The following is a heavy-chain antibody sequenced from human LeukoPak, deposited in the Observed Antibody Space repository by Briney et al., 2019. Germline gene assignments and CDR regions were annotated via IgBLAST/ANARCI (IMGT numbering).Heavy chain of an antibody. V-gene: IGHV4-39*01. CDR1: GGSISSSSDY. CDR3: ARRTYSASYWKHFDY. Sequence: SETLSLTCTVSGGSISSSSDYWGWVRQAPGKGLEWVGSIYYSENTYYNSSRKSRVNISVDTCKNQFSLKLNSVTAADTAVYFCARRTYSASYWKHFDYWGQGTLVTVSS. D-gene: IGHD1-26*01. CDR2: IYYSENT. J-gene: IGHJ4*02.